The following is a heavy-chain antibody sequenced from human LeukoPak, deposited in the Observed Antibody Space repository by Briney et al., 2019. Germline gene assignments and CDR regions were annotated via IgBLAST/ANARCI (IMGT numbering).Heavy chain of an antibody. CDR2: IYHSGST. Sequence: SETLSLTCAVSGGSISSSNWWSWVRQPPGKGLEWIGEIYHSGSTNYNPSLKSRVTISVDKSKNQFSLKLSSVTAADTAVYYCARGEEDIVATPDAFDIWGQGTMVTVSS. J-gene: IGHJ3*02. CDR3: ARGEEDIVATPDAFDI. CDR1: GGSISSSNW. V-gene: IGHV4-4*02. D-gene: IGHD5-12*01.